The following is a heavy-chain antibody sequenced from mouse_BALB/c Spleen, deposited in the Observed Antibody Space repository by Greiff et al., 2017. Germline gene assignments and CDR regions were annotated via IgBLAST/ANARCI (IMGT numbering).Heavy chain of an antibody. Sequence: QVQLKQSGPELVKPGASVKMSCKASGYTFTSYYIYWVKQRPGQGLEWIGWIYPGDGSTKYNEKFKGKTTLTADKSSSTAYMLLSSLTSEDSAIYFCAREGPSYEGMDYWGQGTSVTVSS. D-gene: IGHD2-12*01. CDR2: IYPGDGST. V-gene: IGHV1S56*01. CDR3: AREGPSYEGMDY. J-gene: IGHJ4*01. CDR1: GYTFTSYY.